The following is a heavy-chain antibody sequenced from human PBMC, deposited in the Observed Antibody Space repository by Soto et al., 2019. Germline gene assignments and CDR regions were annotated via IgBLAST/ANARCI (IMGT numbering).Heavy chain of an antibody. CDR1: GGSISGHY. CDR3: ARGPYYDLIWNYYYMDV. V-gene: IGHV4-59*08. D-gene: IGHD3-16*01. CDR2: MYYSGST. J-gene: IGHJ6*03. Sequence: QVQLQESGPGLVKPSETLSLSCSVSGGSISGHYWSWVRQTPGKGLEWIGYMYYSGSTNYNPSLKSRVTIPVDTSKNSFSLRLTSVTAADTAVYYCARGPYYDLIWNYYYMDVWGKGTTVTVSS.